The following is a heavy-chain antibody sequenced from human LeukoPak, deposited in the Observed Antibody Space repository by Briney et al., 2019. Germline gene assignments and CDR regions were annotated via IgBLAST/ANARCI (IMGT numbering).Heavy chain of an antibody. CDR3: ARAVIEATDAFDI. V-gene: IGHV5-10-1*01. CDR1: GYSFADYW. J-gene: IGHJ3*02. Sequence: GESLRISCKTFGYSFADYWISWVRQMPGKGLEWMGRIDPSDSYTDYSPSIQGHVTISPDKSISTAYLQWSSLTASDTAIYYCARAVIEATDAFDIWGQGTMVTVSS. D-gene: IGHD6-25*01. CDR2: IDPSDSYT.